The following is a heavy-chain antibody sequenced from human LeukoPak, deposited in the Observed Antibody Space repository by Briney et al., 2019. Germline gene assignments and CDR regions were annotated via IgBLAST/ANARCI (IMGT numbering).Heavy chain of an antibody. D-gene: IGHD6-13*01. CDR3: ARGIAAAGYFDY. CDR1: GFTFSSYS. V-gene: IGHV3-21*01. J-gene: IGHJ4*02. Sequence: GGSLRLSCAASGFTFSSYSMNWVRQALGKGLEWVSSISSSSSYIYYADSVKGRFTISRDNAKNSLYLQMNSLRAEDTAVYYCARGIAAAGYFDYWGQGTLVTVSS. CDR2: ISSSSSYI.